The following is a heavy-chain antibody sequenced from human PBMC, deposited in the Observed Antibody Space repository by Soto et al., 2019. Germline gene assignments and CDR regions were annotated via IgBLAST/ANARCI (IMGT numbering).Heavy chain of an antibody. V-gene: IGHV4-59*08. Sequence: PSETPCLTRPFSGVTIISYGWSWIRQPTGKGLEWIGYIYYSGSTNYNPSLKSRVTISVDTSKNQFSLKLSSVTAADTAVYYCASQSSVYYYYGMDVWGQGTTVTVSS. CDR1: GVTIISYG. D-gene: IGHD6-25*01. CDR2: IYYSGST. J-gene: IGHJ6*02. CDR3: ASQSSVYYYYGMDV.